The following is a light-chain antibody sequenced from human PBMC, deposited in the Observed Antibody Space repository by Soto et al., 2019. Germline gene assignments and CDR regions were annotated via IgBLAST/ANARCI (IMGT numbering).Light chain of an antibody. CDR1: QSISNS. V-gene: IGKV1-39*01. CDR3: QQSYSTPPT. Sequence: DIQMTQSPSSLSASVGDRVTITCRASQSISNSLNWYQQKPGKAPKLLIYDASSLQSGVPSRFSGSGSGTDFTLTISSQQPEDFATYYCQQSYSTPPTFGGGTRVEIK. J-gene: IGKJ4*01. CDR2: DAS.